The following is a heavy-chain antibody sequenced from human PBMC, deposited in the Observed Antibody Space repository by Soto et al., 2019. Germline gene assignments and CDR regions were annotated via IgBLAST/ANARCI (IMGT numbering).Heavy chain of an antibody. Sequence: SVKVSCKASGFSITNYHMHLVRQAPGQGLEWMGGIIPIFGTANYAQKFQGRVTITADESTSTAYMELSSLRSEDTAVYYCARVGHVGYYDDSSGYYTFSYWGQGTLVSVYS. CDR1: GFSITNYH. V-gene: IGHV1-69*13. CDR2: IIPIFGTA. J-gene: IGHJ4*02. D-gene: IGHD3-22*01. CDR3: ARVGHVGYYDDSSGYYTFSY.